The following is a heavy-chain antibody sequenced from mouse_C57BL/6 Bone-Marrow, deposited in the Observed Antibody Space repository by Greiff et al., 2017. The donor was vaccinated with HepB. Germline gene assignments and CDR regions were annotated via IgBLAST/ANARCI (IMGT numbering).Heavy chain of an antibody. Sequence: VQLQQSGPELVKPGASVKISCKASGYTFTDYYMNWVKQSHGKSLEWIGDINPNNGGTSYNQKFKGKATLTVDKSSSTAYMELRSLTSEDSAVYYCARPRSHYYGSSPYYFDYWGQGTTLTVSS. CDR3: ARPRSHYYGSSPYYFDY. CDR1: GYTFTDYY. CDR2: INPNNGGT. V-gene: IGHV1-26*01. D-gene: IGHD1-1*01. J-gene: IGHJ2*01.